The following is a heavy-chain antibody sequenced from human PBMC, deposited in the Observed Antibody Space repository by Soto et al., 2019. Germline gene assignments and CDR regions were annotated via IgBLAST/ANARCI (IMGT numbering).Heavy chain of an antibody. V-gene: IGHV1-69*12. CDR2: IIPIFGTA. Sequence: QVQLVQSGAAVKKPGSSVKVSCKASGGTFSSYAISWVRQAPGQGLEWMGGIIPIFGTANYAQKFQGRVTITADESTSTAYMELGSLRSEDTAVYYCARDRAGVFGVNGMDVWGQGTTVTVSS. CDR1: GGTFSSYA. J-gene: IGHJ6*02. CDR3: ARDRAGVFGVNGMDV. D-gene: IGHD3-10*01.